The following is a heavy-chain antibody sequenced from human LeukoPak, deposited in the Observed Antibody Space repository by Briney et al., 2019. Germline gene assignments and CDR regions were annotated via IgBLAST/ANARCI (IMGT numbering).Heavy chain of an antibody. V-gene: IGHV3-23*01. CDR1: GFTFSSHE. CDR3: AKDSAPGIAADDY. CDR2: ISGSGERT. J-gene: IGHJ4*02. Sequence: GGSLRLSCAASGFTFSSHELTWVRQAPNKGLEWVSAISGSGERTHYADSVKGRFTISRDNSRNILYPQMNNLGAEDTAIYYCAKDSAPGIAADDYWGQGTLVTVSS. D-gene: IGHD6-13*01.